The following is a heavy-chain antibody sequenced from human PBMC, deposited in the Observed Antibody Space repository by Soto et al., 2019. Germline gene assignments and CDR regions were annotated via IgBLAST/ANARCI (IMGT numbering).Heavy chain of an antibody. CDR3: ARDSRRVGATSDLDY. CDR2: IKGDGSEK. D-gene: IGHD1-26*01. J-gene: IGHJ4*02. V-gene: IGHV3-7*01. CDR1: GFTFSNYW. Sequence: EVQLVESGGGLVQPGGSLRLSCAASGFTFSNYWMSWVRQAPGKGLEWVANIKGDGSEKYYVDSMKGRFTISRDNAENSLYLQLNSLRVEDTALYYCARDSRRVGATSDLDYWGQGTLVTGSS.